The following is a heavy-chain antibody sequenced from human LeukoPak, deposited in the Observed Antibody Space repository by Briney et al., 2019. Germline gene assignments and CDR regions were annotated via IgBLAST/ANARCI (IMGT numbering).Heavy chain of an antibody. D-gene: IGHD6-19*01. V-gene: IGHV3-23*01. CDR1: GFTFSSYA. Sequence: GGSLRLSCAASGFTFSSYAMSWVRQAPGKGLEWVSAISGSGGSTYYADSVKGRFTISRDNSRNTLYLQMNSLRAEDTAVYYCANAIIAVAGPFDYWGQGTLVTVSS. CDR2: ISGSGGST. CDR3: ANAIIAVAGPFDY. J-gene: IGHJ4*02.